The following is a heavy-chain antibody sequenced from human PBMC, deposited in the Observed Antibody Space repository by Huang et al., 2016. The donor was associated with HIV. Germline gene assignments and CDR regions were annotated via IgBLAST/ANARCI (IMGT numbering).Heavy chain of an antibody. D-gene: IGHD2-15*01. Sequence: QVQLVESGAELKKPGASVRVSCKVSGYTVSELSLHWVRQAHEQGLEWMGGLDREEGETIDAQRWQGRVTMTEDTSTDTADMELSSLRPEDTAVYYCATSTPDVGAGVLRSAFDIWGQGTMVTVSS. CDR2: LDREEGET. J-gene: IGHJ3*02. V-gene: IGHV1-24*01. CDR1: GYTVSELS. CDR3: ATSTPDVGAGVLRSAFDI.